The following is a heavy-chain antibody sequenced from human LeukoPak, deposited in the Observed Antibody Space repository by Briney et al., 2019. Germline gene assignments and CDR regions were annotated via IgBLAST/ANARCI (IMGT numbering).Heavy chain of an antibody. D-gene: IGHD2-21*02. V-gene: IGHV3-21*01. CDR1: GFTFSSYG. Sequence: GGSLRLSCAASGFTFSSYGMHWVRQAPGKGLEWVSSISGSSTFIHYADSVKGRFTISRDNAKNSLYLQMNSLGAEDTAVYYCARDAPYCGGDCLDYWGQGTLVTVSS. J-gene: IGHJ4*02. CDR2: ISGSSTFI. CDR3: ARDAPYCGGDCLDY.